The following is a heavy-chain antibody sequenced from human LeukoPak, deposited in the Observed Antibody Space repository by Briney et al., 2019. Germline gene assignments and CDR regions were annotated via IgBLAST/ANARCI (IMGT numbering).Heavy chain of an antibody. CDR3: ARVGPPVLVVYAYWFDP. CDR2: INHSGST. J-gene: IGHJ5*02. V-gene: IGHV4-34*01. D-gene: IGHD2-8*02. Sequence: PSETLSLTCAVYGGSFSGYYWSWIRQPPGKGLEWIGEINHSGSTNYNPSLQSRVTISVDTSKNQFSLKPSSVTAADTAVYYCARVGPPVLVVYAYWFDPWGQGTLVTVSS. CDR1: GGSFSGYY.